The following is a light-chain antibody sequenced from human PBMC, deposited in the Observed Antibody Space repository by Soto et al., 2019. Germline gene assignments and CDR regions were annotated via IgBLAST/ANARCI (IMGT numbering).Light chain of an antibody. J-gene: IGLJ2*01. V-gene: IGLV2-23*02. CDR2: EDS. CDR3: CSYAGSSLFVL. CDR1: SSDVGRYNL. Sequence: QSVLTQPASVSGSPGQSITISCTGTSSDVGRYNLVSWYQHHPGQAPKLMIYEDSQRPLGVSNRFSGSKSGNTASLTISGLQAEDEADYYCCSYAGSSLFVLFGGGTKLTV.